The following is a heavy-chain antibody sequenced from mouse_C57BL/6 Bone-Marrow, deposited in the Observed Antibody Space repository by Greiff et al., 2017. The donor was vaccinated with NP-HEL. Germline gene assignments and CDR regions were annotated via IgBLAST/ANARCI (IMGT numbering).Heavy chain of an antibody. Sequence: ESGPGLVKPSQSLSLTCSVTGYSIISGYYWNWIRQFPGNKLEWMAYIRYDGSNNYNPSLKNRISITRDISKNQFFLKWTSVTTEDTATYYCAREGGYYGSPFAYWGQGTLVTVSA. CDR3: AREGGYYGSPFAY. V-gene: IGHV3-6*01. CDR2: IRYDGSN. CDR1: GYSIISGYY. D-gene: IGHD1-1*01. J-gene: IGHJ3*01.